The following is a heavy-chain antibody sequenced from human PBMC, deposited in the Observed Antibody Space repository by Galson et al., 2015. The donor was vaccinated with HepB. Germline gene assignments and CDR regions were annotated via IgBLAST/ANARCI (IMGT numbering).Heavy chain of an antibody. CDR2: IYWNDDK. Sequence: PALVKPTQTLTLTCTFSGFSLSTSGVCVGWIRQPPGKALEWLALIYWNDDKRYSPSLKSRLTITKDTSKNQGVLTITNMDPVDTATYYCAHRPDRGIAAAGDFDYWGQGTLVTVSS. J-gene: IGHJ4*02. CDR1: GFSLSTSGVC. D-gene: IGHD6-13*01. V-gene: IGHV2-5*01. CDR3: AHRPDRGIAAAGDFDY.